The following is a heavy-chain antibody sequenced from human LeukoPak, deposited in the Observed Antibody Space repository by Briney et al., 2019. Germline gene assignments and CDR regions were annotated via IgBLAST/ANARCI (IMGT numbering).Heavy chain of an antibody. V-gene: IGHV4-34*01. CDR1: GGSFSGYY. J-gene: IGHJ4*02. D-gene: IGHD5-18*01. CDR2: INHSGST. Sequence: SETLSLTCAVYGGSFSGYYWSWIRQPPGKGLEWIGEINHSGSTNYNPPLKSRVTISVDTSKNQFSLKLSSVTAADTAVYYCARRLLQLWSPYFDYWGQGTLVTVSS. CDR3: ARRLLQLWSPYFDY.